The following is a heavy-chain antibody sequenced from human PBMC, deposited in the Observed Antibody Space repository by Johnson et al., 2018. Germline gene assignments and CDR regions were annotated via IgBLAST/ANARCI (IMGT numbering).Heavy chain of an antibody. CDR2: IYYSGST. V-gene: IGHV4-59*01. Sequence: QVQLQESGPGLVKPSETLSLTCTVSGGSISSYYWRWIRQPPGKGLEWIGYIYYSGSTNYNPSLNRRVTISVAQSKNQFSRKLSSVTATDTAVYYCARGTYYDNSSGYYYSAFDIWGQGTMGTVSS. D-gene: IGHD3-22*01. CDR3: ARGTYYDNSSGYYYSAFDI. J-gene: IGHJ3*02. CDR1: GGSISSYY.